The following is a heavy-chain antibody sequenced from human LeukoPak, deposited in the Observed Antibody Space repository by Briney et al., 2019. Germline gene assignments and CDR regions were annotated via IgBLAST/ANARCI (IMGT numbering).Heavy chain of an antibody. V-gene: IGHV3-9*01. CDR2: ISWNSGSI. CDR3: ARGEANYDFWSGYYFPPFDY. CDR1: GFTFDDYA. Sequence: GRSLRLSCAASGFTFDDYAMHWVRQAPGKGLEWVSGISWNSGSIGYADSVKGRFTISRDNAKNSLYLQMNSLRAEDTAVYYCARGEANYDFWSGYYFPPFDYWGQGTLVTVSS. J-gene: IGHJ4*02. D-gene: IGHD3-3*01.